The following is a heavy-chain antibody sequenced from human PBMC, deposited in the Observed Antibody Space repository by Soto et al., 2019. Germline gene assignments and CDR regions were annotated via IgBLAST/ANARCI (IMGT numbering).Heavy chain of an antibody. D-gene: IGHD6-13*01. CDR3: TRGLDSSSFNYYYGMDV. CDR2: IRSKANSYAT. Sequence: VGSLRLSCAASGFTFSGSAMHWVRQASGKGLEWVGRIRSKANSYATAYAASVKGRFTISRDDSKNTAYLQMNSLKTEDTAVYYCTRGLDSSSFNYYYGMDVWGQGTTVTVSS. J-gene: IGHJ6*02. V-gene: IGHV3-73*01. CDR1: GFTFSGSA.